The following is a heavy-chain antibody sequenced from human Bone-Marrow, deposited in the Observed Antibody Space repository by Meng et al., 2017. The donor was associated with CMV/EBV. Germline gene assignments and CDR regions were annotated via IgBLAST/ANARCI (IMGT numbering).Heavy chain of an antibody. Sequence: GESLKISCAASGFTFSSYAMHWVRQAPGKGLEWVAVISYDGSNKYYANSAKGRFTISRDNAKNSVYLQMNSLRAEDTAVYYCARLIINYDSSAYSTFDYWGQGNLVTVSS. CDR2: ISYDGSNK. CDR3: ARLIINYDSSAYSTFDY. CDR1: GFTFSSYA. V-gene: IGHV3-30-3*01. D-gene: IGHD3-22*01. J-gene: IGHJ4*02.